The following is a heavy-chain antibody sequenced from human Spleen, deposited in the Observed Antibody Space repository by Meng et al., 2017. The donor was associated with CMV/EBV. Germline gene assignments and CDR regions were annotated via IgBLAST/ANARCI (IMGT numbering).Heavy chain of an antibody. CDR1: GDSFTGYY. D-gene: IGHD3-3*01. V-gene: IGHV1-2*02. CDR3: ARGRFLEWLDLLDY. J-gene: IGHJ4*02. CDR2: INPKTTGT. Sequence: KASGDSFTGYYIHRVRQAPCQGLEWVGWINPKTTGTNYLRRFQGGVTMTSDTSISTAYMELSSLRYDDTAVYYCARGRFLEWLDLLDYWGQGALVTVSS.